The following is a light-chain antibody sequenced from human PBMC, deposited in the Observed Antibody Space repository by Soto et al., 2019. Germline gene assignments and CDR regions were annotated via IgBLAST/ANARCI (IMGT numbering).Light chain of an antibody. V-gene: IGKV1-5*03. J-gene: IGKJ2*01. CDR3: QQYNSYSYX. Sequence: DIQMTQSPSTLSASVGDRVTITCRASQSISSWLAWYQQKPGKAPKLLIYKASSLESGVPSRFSGSGSGTEFTLTISSLQPDDFATYYCQQYNSYSYXFXXGXXXEIK. CDR2: KAS. CDR1: QSISSW.